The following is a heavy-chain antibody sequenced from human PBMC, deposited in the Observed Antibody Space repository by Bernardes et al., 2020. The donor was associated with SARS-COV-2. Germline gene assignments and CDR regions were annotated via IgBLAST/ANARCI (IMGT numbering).Heavy chain of an antibody. CDR3: AKDRVFFDS. D-gene: IGHD3-16*01. V-gene: IGHV3-23*01. Sequence: GGSLRLSCAASGFTFSNYAMSWVRQAPGKGLEWVSGITYNGDRTFYPDSVKGRFTISRDNSKNTLYLQMNSLRAEDTAVYYCAKDRVFFDSWGQGTLVTVSS. CDR1: GFTFSNYA. J-gene: IGHJ4*02. CDR2: ITYNGDRT.